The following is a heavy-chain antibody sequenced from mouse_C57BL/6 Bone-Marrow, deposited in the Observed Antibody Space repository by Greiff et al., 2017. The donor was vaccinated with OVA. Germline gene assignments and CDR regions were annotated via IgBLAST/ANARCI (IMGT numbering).Heavy chain of an antibody. Sequence: VQLKESGPVLVKPGPSVKISCKASGFTFTDYYMHWVKQSHGKSLEWIGLVYPYNGGTSYNQKFKGKATLTVDTSSSTAYMELNSLTSEDSAVYDCARWRLRRYYYAMDCWGQGTSVTVSS. CDR3: ARWRLRRYYYAMDC. CDR1: GFTFTDYY. D-gene: IGHD2-2*01. CDR2: VYPYNGGT. J-gene: IGHJ4*01. V-gene: IGHV1-36*01.